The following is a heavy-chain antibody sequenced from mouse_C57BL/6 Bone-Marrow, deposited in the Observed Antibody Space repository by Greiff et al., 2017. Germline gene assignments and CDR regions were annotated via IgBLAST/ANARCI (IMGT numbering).Heavy chain of an antibody. CDR1: GFNIKADY. Sequence: VQLQQSGAELVRPGASVKLSCTASGFNIKADYMPWVKQSPDQGRGWIGWIDPENGDTEYASKFRGKATITADTSSNTAYLQLSSLTSEDTAVYYCTVDYYGSSWGFAYWGQGTLVTVSA. V-gene: IGHV14-4*01. J-gene: IGHJ3*01. D-gene: IGHD1-1*01. CDR3: TVDYYGSSWGFAY. CDR2: IDPENGDT.